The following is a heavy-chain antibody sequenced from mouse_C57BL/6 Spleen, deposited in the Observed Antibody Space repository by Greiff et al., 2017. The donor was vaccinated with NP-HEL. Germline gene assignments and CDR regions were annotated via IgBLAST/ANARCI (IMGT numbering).Heavy chain of an antibody. Sequence: EVQRVESGGGLVKPGGSLKLSCAASGFTFSDYGMHWVRQAPEKGLEWVAYISSGSSTIYYADTVKGRFTISRDNAKNTLFLQMTSLRSEDTAMYYCAKGLDNYYAMDYWGQGTSVTVSS. D-gene: IGHD6-2*01. CDR3: AKGLDNYYAMDY. CDR1: GFTFSDYG. J-gene: IGHJ4*01. V-gene: IGHV5-17*01. CDR2: ISSGSSTI.